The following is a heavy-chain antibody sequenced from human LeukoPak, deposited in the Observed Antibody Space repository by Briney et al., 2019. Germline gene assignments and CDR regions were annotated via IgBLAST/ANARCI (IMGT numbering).Heavy chain of an antibody. J-gene: IGHJ4*02. D-gene: IGHD1-26*01. CDR2: ISRTGDST. Sequence: GGSLRLSCAASGFTFNTYGMSWVRQAPGKGLEWVSCISRTGDSTYYADSVKGRFTISRDNSKNTLFLQMSSLRAEDTAVYYCAREVGTFDYWGQGAQVTVSS. V-gene: IGHV3-23*01. CDR1: GFTFNTYG. CDR3: AREVGTFDY.